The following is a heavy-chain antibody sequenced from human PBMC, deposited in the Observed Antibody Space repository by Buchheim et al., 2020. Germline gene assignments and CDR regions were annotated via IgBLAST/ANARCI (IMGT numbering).Heavy chain of an antibody. J-gene: IGHJ4*02. CDR1: GLAFSSFG. CDR3: ARDFGSRSLAVAGPSFDY. D-gene: IGHD6-19*01. CDR2: ISYDGDKK. Sequence: QVKLVESGGGLVQPGRTLRLSCAASGLAFSSFGMHWVRQTPGKGLEWVAVISYDGDKKYYAPSVRGRFTISRDNIQKTLYLQMNSLRAEDTAVYYCARDFGSRSLAVAGPSFDYWGQGTL. V-gene: IGHV3-30*03.